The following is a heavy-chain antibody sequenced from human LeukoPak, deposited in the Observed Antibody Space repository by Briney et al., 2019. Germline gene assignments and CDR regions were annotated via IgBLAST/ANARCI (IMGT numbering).Heavy chain of an antibody. D-gene: IGHD3-22*01. V-gene: IGHV4-34*01. Sequence: SETLSLTCAVYGGSFSGYYWSWIRQPPGKGLEWIGEINHSGSTNYNPSLKSRVTISVDTSKNQFSLKLSSVTAADTAVYYCARGYYDSSEYYFDYWGQGALVTVSS. J-gene: IGHJ4*02. CDR2: INHSGST. CDR1: GGSFSGYY. CDR3: ARGYYDSSEYYFDY.